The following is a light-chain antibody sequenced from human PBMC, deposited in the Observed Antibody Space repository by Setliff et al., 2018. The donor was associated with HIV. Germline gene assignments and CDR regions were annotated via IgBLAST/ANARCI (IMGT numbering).Light chain of an antibody. J-gene: IGLJ1*01. V-gene: IGLV2-14*01. CDR1: SSDVGGYNY. CDR2: EVT. CDR3: SSFTTTNALDV. Sequence: QSALTQPASVSGSPGQSITISCTGTSSDVGGYNYVSWYQQHPGKAPKLIIYEVTNRPSGVSYRFSGSKSGNTASLTISGLQAEDEADYYCSSFTTTNALDVFGTGTKSPS.